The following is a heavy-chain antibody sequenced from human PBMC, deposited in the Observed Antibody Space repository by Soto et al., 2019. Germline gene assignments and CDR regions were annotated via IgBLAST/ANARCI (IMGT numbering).Heavy chain of an antibody. CDR3: ARAFYGVDL. Sequence: SETLSLTCTVSGGSITSGGYAWSWIRQSPGQGLEWIGYIYQSGSAFYNPSLKTRATILVDRSKNQFSLNLTSVTAADAAVYYCARAFYGVDLWGQGTTVTVSS. CDR1: GGSITSGGYA. CDR2: IYQSGSA. V-gene: IGHV4-30-2*06. J-gene: IGHJ6*02.